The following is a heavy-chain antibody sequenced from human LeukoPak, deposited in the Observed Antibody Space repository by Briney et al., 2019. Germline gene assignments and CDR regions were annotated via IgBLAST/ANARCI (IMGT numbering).Heavy chain of an antibody. CDR2: IYYSGST. CDR3: ARVGQQWPHYYFDY. Sequence: PSETLSLTCTVSGGSISSGDYYWSWIRQPPGKGLEWIGYIYYSGSTYYNPSLKSRVTISVDTSKNQLSLKLSSMTAADTAVYYCARVGQQWPHYYFDYWGQGTLVTVSS. J-gene: IGHJ4*02. CDR1: GGSISSGDYY. V-gene: IGHV4-30-4*08. D-gene: IGHD6-19*01.